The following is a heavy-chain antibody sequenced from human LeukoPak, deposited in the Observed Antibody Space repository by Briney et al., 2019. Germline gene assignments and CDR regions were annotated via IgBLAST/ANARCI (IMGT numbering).Heavy chain of an antibody. Sequence: PSETLSLTCTVSGGSISSGSYYWSWIRQPAGKGLEWIGRIYTSGSTNYNPSLKSRVTISVDRSKNQFSLKLSSVTAADTAVYYCARLGEYEFGELSHFDPWGQGTLVTVSS. D-gene: IGHD3-10*01. CDR3: ARLGEYEFGELSHFDP. J-gene: IGHJ5*02. CDR2: IYTSGST. V-gene: IGHV4-61*02. CDR1: GGSISSGSYY.